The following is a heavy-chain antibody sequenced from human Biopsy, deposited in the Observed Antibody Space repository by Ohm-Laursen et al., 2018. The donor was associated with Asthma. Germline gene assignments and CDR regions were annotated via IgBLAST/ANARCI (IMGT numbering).Heavy chain of an antibody. CDR2: MYYGETA. J-gene: IGHJ4*02. D-gene: IGHD2-2*01. CDR1: SGSGGYMRSGNYY. CDR3: ARHDHRWDTYADF. Sequence: GTLSLTCSLSSGSGGYMRSGNYYWGWIRQPPGKGLEWSGSMYYGETASYSPPLKSRVTISVDTSKNHFSLILRFVTAADTAVYYCARHDHRWDTYADFWGQGTLVTVSS. V-gene: IGHV4-39*01.